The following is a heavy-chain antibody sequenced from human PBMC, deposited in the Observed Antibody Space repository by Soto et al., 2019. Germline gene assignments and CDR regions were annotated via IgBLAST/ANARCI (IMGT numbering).Heavy chain of an antibody. Sequence: SETLSLTCTVSVGSISSYYWSWIRQPPGKGLEWIAYIYYSGSTNYNPSLKSRVTISVDRSNNQFSLEVSSLTAADTAVYYCARGSYYFDYWGQGTLVTVSS. J-gene: IGHJ4*02. CDR1: VGSISSYY. CDR3: ARGSYYFDY. V-gene: IGHV4-59*01. CDR2: IYYSGST.